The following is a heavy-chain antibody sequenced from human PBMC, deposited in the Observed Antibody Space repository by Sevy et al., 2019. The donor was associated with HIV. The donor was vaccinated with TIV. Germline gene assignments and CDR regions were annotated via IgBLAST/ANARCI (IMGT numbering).Heavy chain of an antibody. CDR1: GFTFSSYW. CDR2: IKQDGSEK. V-gene: IGHV3-7*01. Sequence: GGSLRLSCAASGFTFSSYWMSWVRQAPGKGLEWVANIKQDGSEKYYVDSVKGRFTISRDNAKNSLCLQMNSLRAEDTAVYYCARPLSRTGTGVGYWGQGTLVTVSS. CDR3: ARPLSRTGTGVGY. D-gene: IGHD1-1*01. J-gene: IGHJ4*02.